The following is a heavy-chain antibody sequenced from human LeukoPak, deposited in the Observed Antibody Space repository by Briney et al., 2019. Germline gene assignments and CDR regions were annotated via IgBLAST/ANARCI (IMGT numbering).Heavy chain of an antibody. Sequence: GGSLRLSCAASGFTFSDYSMEWVRQAPGKGLEWISYISSTSTTIYYAGSVKGRFTTSRDNAKNSLYLQINSLRAEDTAVYYCARGCGLHLSPPSSYYDSRCRYFDDWGQGTLVTVSS. J-gene: IGHJ4*02. CDR3: ARGCGLHLSPPSSYYDSRCRYFDD. D-gene: IGHD3-22*01. CDR1: GFTFSDYS. V-gene: IGHV3-48*04. CDR2: ISSTSTTI.